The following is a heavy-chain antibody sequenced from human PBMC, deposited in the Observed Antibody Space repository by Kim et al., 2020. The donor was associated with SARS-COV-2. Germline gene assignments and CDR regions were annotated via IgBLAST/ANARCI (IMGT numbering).Heavy chain of an antibody. J-gene: IGHJ4*02. Sequence: SETLSLTCTVSGDSISGSRDFWGWIRQPPGKGLDWIGTILYTGSTYYTPSFKSRVTISVDTSKNQFSLKRTSVTAADTAVYYCARHKRPQALGPDYWGQGTLVTVSS. CDR3: ARHKRPQALGPDY. CDR1: GDSISGSRDF. CDR2: ILYTGST. V-gene: IGHV4-39*01.